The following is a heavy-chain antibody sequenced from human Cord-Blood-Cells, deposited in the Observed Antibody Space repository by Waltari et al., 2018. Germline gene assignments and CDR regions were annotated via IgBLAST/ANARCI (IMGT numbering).Heavy chain of an antibody. J-gene: IGHJ6*02. CDR3: ARGRRFKVGYYYGMDV. D-gene: IGHD2-2*01. CDR1: GFTFRRYW. CDR2: VKQDGSEK. V-gene: IGHV3-7*01. Sequence: EVQLVESGGGLVQPGGSLRLCCAASGFTFRRYWMVWFRQATGKGVGWVAKVKQDGSEKYYVESVKGRFTISRDNAENSLYLQMNSLRAEDTSVYYCARGRRFKVGYYYGMDVWGQGTTFTVSS.